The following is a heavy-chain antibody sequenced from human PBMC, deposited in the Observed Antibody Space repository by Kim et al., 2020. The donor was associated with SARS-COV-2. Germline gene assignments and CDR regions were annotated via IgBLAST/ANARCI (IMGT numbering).Heavy chain of an antibody. CDR2: NK. V-gene: IGHV3-33*01. Sequence: NKYYADSVKGRFTISRDNSKNTLYLQMNSLRAEDTAVYYCGGGYFPYFDYWGQGTLVTVSS. D-gene: IGHD3-22*01. J-gene: IGHJ4*02. CDR3: GGGYFPYFDY.